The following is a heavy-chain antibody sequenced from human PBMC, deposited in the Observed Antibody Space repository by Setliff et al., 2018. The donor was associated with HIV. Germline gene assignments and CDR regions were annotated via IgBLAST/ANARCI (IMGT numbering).Heavy chain of an antibody. CDR3: VRDNAFYYGSGGHYFYAMDV. CDR1: GDSISSASYY. J-gene: IGHJ6*02. D-gene: IGHD3-10*01. V-gene: IGHV4-61*02. Sequence: SETLCLTCTVSGDSISSASYYWSWIRQPAGKGLEWIGRVYYTGSTNYNPSLQSRISISVDTSKNQLSLKLSSVTAADTAVYYCVRDNAFYYGSGGHYFYAMDVWGQGTTVTVSS. CDR2: VYYTGST.